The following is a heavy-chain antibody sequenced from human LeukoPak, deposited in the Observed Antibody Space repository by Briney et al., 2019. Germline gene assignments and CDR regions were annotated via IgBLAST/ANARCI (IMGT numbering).Heavy chain of an antibody. CDR3: ARREDSSGWYRRVSVAFDP. Sequence: SETLSLTCTVSGGSISSYYWSWIRQPPGKGLEWIGYIYYSGSTNYNPSLKSRVTISVDTSKNQFSLKLSSVTAADTAVYYCARREDSSGWYRRVSVAFDPWGQGTLVTVSS. V-gene: IGHV4-59*08. CDR2: IYYSGST. J-gene: IGHJ5*02. CDR1: GGSISSYY. D-gene: IGHD6-19*01.